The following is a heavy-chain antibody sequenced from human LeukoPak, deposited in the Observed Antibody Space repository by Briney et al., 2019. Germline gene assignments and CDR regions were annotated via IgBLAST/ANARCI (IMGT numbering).Heavy chain of an antibody. CDR1: GGSISNGGYS. Sequence: SSETLSLTCAVSGGSISNGGYSWSWIRQPPGKGLEWIGLIYHSVTTHYNPSLKSRLTFSLDKSKNQFSLKLTSVTAADTALYYCARNYYGSGSFYVHNWGQGTLVTVSS. V-gene: IGHV4-30-2*01. D-gene: IGHD3-10*01. CDR3: ARNYYGSGSFYVHN. J-gene: IGHJ4*02. CDR2: IYHSVTT.